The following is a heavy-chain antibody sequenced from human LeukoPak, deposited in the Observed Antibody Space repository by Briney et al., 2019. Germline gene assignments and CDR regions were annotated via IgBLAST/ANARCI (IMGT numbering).Heavy chain of an antibody. CDR1: GGSISSYY. D-gene: IGHD2-8*01. CDR2: IYTSGST. V-gene: IGHV4-4*07. CDR3: AREPNCVPSKPWAFDI. Sequence: SETLSLTCTVSGGSISSYYWSWIRQPAGKGLEWIGRIYTSGSTNYNPSLKSRVTMSVDTSKNQFSLKLSSVTAADTAVYYCAREPNCVPSKPWAFDIWGQGTMVTASS. J-gene: IGHJ3*02.